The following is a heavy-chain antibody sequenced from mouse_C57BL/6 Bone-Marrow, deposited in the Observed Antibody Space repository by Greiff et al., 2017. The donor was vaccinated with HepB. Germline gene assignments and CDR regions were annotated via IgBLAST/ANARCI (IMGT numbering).Heavy chain of an antibody. Sequence: VQLQQPGAELVRPGSSVKLSCKASGYTFTSYWMDWVKQRPGQGLEWIGNIYPSDSETHYNQKFKDKATLTVDKSSSTAYMQLSSLTSEDSAVYYCARWNYYGSSWFAYWGQGTLVTVSA. CDR3: ARWNYYGSSWFAY. V-gene: IGHV1-61*01. D-gene: IGHD1-1*01. CDR2: IYPSDSET. J-gene: IGHJ3*01. CDR1: GYTFTSYW.